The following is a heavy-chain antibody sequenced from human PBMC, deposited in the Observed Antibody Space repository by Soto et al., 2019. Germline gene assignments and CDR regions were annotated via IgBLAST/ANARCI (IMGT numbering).Heavy chain of an antibody. J-gene: IGHJ3*02. D-gene: IGHD2-2*01. CDR3: ARWMPRAFDI. Sequence: SETLSLTCAVYGGSFSGYFWSWNRQPPIKGLDWIGEINHSGSTNYNTSLKSRVTISVDTSNNQFSLKLSSVTAADTAVYYCARWMPRAFDIWGQGTMVNVSS. V-gene: IGHV4-34*01. CDR1: GGSFSGYF. CDR2: INHSGST.